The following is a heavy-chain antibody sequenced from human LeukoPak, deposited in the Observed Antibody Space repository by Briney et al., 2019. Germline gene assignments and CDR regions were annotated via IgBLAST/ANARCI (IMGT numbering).Heavy chain of an antibody. D-gene: IGHD2-2*03. CDR1: GFSFSTYA. CDR3: AKANWISDADAVW. Sequence: GGSLRLSCAASGFSFSTYAMSWVRQAPARGPEWVPSIRGGGETFYAESVKGRFTLSRDDSRNTVYLQMNNLRVEDTAIYYCAKANWISDADAVWWGQGTQVTVSS. V-gene: IGHV3-23*01. CDR2: IRGGGET. J-gene: IGHJ4*02.